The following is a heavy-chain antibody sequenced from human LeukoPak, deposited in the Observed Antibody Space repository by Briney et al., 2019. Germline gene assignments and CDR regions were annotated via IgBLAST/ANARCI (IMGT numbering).Heavy chain of an antibody. CDR3: ARDLKEMATIGYWYFDL. V-gene: IGHV3-21*01. CDR1: GFTFSSYS. Sequence: GGSLRFSCAASGFTFSSYSKNWVRQAPGKGLEWVSSISSSSSYIYYADSVKGRFTISRDNAKNSLYLQMNSLRAEDTAVYYCARDLKEMATIGYWYFDLWGRGTLVTVSS. D-gene: IGHD5-24*01. CDR2: ISSSSSYI. J-gene: IGHJ2*01.